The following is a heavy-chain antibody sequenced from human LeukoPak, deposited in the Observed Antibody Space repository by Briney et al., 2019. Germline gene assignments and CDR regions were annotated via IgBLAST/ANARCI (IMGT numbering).Heavy chain of an antibody. CDR2: ISYDGNKE. J-gene: IGHJ4*02. D-gene: IGHD4/OR15-4a*01. CDR3: AKPRPPMTIFFDY. V-gene: IGHV3-30*18. CDR1: GFTFNTFG. Sequence: GGSLRLSCAASGFTFNTFGINWVRQAPGKGLEWVAVISYDGNKEYYADSVKGRFTISRDNTKNTLYLQMNRLRHEDTAVYYCAKPRPPMTIFFDYWGQGTLVTVSS.